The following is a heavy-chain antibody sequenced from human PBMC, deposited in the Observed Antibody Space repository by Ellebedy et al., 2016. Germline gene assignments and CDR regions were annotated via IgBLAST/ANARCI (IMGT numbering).Heavy chain of an antibody. Sequence: GESLKISCAASGFNFGDHGMSWVRQVPGKGLEWVSGINWNARSAGYVDSVKGRFTISRDNAKNSLSLQMTSLRGEDTAVYYCVRDTNYDLLTGYYDSWGQGTRVTVSS. J-gene: IGHJ4*02. D-gene: IGHD3-9*01. V-gene: IGHV3-20*04. CDR2: INWNARSA. CDR1: GFNFGDHG. CDR3: VRDTNYDLLTGYYDS.